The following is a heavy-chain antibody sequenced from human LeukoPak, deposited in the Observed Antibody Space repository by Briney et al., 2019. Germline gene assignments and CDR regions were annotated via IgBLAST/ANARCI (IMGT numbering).Heavy chain of an antibody. D-gene: IGHD7-27*01. CDR3: AKTGDDGVYFDY. V-gene: IGHV3-30*18. CDR2: ISYDGSNK. Sequence: GGSLRLSCAASGFTLSSYGMHWVRQAPGKGLEWVAVISYDGSNKYYADSVKGRFTISRDNSKNTLYLQMNSLRAEDTAVYYCAKTGDDGVYFDYWGQGTLVTVSS. J-gene: IGHJ4*02. CDR1: GFTLSSYG.